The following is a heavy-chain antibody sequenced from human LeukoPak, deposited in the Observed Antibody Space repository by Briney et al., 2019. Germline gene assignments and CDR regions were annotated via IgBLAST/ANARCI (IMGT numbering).Heavy chain of an antibody. CDR2: ITSSSNYI. CDR3: ARVCWDYGSGSYCGIDY. CDR1: GFTFSSYN. V-gene: IGHV3-21*03. Sequence: PGGSLRLSCAASGFTFSSYNMNWVRQAPGRGLEWVSSITSSSNYIYYADSVKGRFTISRDNAKNSLYLQMNSLRAEDTTLYSCARVCWDYGSGSYCGIDYWGQGTLVTVSS. J-gene: IGHJ4*02. D-gene: IGHD3-10*01.